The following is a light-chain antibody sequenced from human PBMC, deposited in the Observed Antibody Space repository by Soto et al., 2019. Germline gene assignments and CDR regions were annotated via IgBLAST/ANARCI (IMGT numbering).Light chain of an antibody. V-gene: IGLV1-51*01. Sequence: QSVLPQPPSVSAAPGQKVTISCSGSSSNIGNNYVSWYQQLPGTAPKLLIYDNNKRPSGIPDRFSGSKSGTSATLGITGLQTGDEADYYCLTWDSSLSAGVFGGGTKLTVL. J-gene: IGLJ3*02. CDR1: SSNIGNNY. CDR2: DNN. CDR3: LTWDSSLSAGV.